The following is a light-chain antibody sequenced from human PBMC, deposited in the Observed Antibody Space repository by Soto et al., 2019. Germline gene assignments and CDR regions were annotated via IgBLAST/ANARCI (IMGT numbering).Light chain of an antibody. CDR3: CSYAGPYVV. CDR2: EGS. V-gene: IGLV2-23*01. Sequence: QSALTQPASVSGSPGQSITISCTGTSSDIGSNNLVSWYQQHPGKAPKLMIYEGSKRPSGVSNRFSGSKSGNTASLTISGLRAEDEAHYYCCSYAGPYVVFGEGTKLTVL. CDR1: SSDIGSNNL. J-gene: IGLJ2*01.